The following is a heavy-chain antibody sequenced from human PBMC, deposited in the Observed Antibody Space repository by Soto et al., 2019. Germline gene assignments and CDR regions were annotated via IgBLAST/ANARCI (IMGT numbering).Heavy chain of an antibody. CDR3: ARGYCGGDCYSLDY. Sequence: QVQLVESGGGVVQPGRSLRLSCAASGFTFSSYGMHWVRQAPGKGLEWVAVIWYDGSNKYYADSVKGRFTISRDNSKNTLYLQMNSLRAEDTAVYYCARGYCGGDCYSLDYWGQGTLVTVSS. CDR2: IWYDGSNK. J-gene: IGHJ4*02. D-gene: IGHD2-21*02. CDR1: GFTFSSYG. V-gene: IGHV3-33*01.